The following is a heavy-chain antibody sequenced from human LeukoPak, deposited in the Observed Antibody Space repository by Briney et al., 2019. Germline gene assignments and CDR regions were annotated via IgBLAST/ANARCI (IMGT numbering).Heavy chain of an antibody. V-gene: IGHV4-59*02. D-gene: IGHD6-13*01. CDR1: GDSVRSYY. J-gene: IGHJ6*02. CDR2: INDRVST. Sequence: PSEILSLTCTVSGDSVRSYYWSWIRQPPGQGLECLGHINDRVSTNYNPSLQGPVTISIDTSKNQFSLKVNSVTAADTAVYYCVRDSRYGSGWFEDGLDFWGQGTTVTVSS. CDR3: VRDSRYGSGWFEDGLDF.